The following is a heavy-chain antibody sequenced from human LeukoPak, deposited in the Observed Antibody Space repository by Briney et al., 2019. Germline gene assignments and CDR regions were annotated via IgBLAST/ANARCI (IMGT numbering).Heavy chain of an antibody. D-gene: IGHD3-3*01. CDR1: EFIFSTYA. CDR3: ATLSYDVWTGINWFDP. Sequence: GGSLRLSCAASEFIFSTYAISWVRQAPGKGLEWVSGVRASGNTYYADSVKGRFTISRDISKNTVYLQMNGLRAEDSAVYYCATLSYDVWTGINWFDPWGQGTLVTVSS. CDR2: VRASGNT. V-gene: IGHV3-23*01. J-gene: IGHJ5*02.